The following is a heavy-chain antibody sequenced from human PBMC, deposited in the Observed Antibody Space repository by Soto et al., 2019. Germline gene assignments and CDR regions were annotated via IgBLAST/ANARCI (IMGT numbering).Heavy chain of an antibody. Sequence: GGSLRLSCAASGFTFSNYAMSWVRQAPGKGLEWVSGISGSGGSTDYADSVKGRFTISRDNFKNTLYLQVNSLRAEDTAVYYCAKTLRFSEWAYYMDVWGKGTTVTVSS. CDR3: AKTLRFSEWAYYMDV. V-gene: IGHV3-23*01. CDR2: ISGSGGST. CDR1: GFTFSNYA. D-gene: IGHD3-3*01. J-gene: IGHJ6*03.